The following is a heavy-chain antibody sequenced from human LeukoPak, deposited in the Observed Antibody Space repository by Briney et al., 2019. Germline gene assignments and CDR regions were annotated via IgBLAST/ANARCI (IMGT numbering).Heavy chain of an antibody. J-gene: IGHJ4*02. CDR3: AAYIDYYDSSGYYPFWY. V-gene: IGHV3-30-3*01. D-gene: IGHD3-22*01. CDR2: ISYDGSNK. CDR1: GFTFSSYS. Sequence: GGSLRLSCTASGFTFSSYSMHWVRQAPGKGLEWVAVISYDGSNKNYADSVKGRFTIARDNSKNTLYMQMNILRAEDTAVYYCAAYIDYYDSSGYYPFWYCGQGTLVTVSS.